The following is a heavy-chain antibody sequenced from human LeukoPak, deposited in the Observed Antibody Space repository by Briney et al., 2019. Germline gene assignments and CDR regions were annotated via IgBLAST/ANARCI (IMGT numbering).Heavy chain of an antibody. D-gene: IGHD4-11*01. V-gene: IGHV4-39*07. J-gene: IGHJ6*03. CDR1: GGSISSSSYY. CDR2: IYYSGST. CDR3: ARIDDYSNVYYYYYMDV. Sequence: SETLSLTCTVSGGSISSSSYYWGWIRQPPGKGLEWIGSIYYSGSTYYNPSLKSRVIISVDTSKNQFSLKLNSVTAADTAVYYCARIDDYSNVYYYYYMDVWGKGTTVTVSS.